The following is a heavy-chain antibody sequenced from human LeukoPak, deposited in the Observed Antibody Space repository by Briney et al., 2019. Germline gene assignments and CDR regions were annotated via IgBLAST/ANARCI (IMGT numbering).Heavy chain of an antibody. D-gene: IGHD3-22*01. J-gene: IGHJ4*02. CDR1: GFTFSSYA. V-gene: IGHV3-23*01. CDR2: ISGSGGST. CDR3: AKDRWDITMIVVVITTSYFDY. Sequence: GGSLRLSCAASGFTFSSYAMSWVRQAPGKGLEWVSAISGSGGSTYYADSVKGRFTISRDNSKNTLYLQMNSLRAEDTAVYYCAKDRWDITMIVVVITTSYFDYWGRGTLVTVSS.